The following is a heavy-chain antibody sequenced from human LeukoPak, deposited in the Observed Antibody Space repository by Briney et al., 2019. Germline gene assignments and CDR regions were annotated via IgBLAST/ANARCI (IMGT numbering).Heavy chain of an antibody. V-gene: IGHV4-4*02. CDR2: IYHSGST. CDR3: ARNSGYEYYYYGMDV. J-gene: IGHJ6*04. Sequence: SETLSLTSAVSGGSISSSNWWSWVRQPPGKGLEWIGEIYHSGSTNYNPSLKSRVTISVDKSKNQFSLKLSSVTAADTAVYYCARNSGYEYYYYGMDVWGKGTTVTVSS. CDR1: GGSISSSNW. D-gene: IGHD5-12*01.